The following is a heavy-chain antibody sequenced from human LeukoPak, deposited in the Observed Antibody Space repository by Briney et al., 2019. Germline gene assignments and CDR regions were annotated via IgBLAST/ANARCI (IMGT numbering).Heavy chain of an antibody. J-gene: IGHJ4*02. CDR1: GFTFSSYA. V-gene: IGHV3-30-3*01. CDR3: ARDSYTSDIVVVPTYFDY. D-gene: IGHD2-2*01. CDR2: ISYDGSNK. Sequence: PGGSLRLSCAASGFTFSSYAMHWVRQAPGKGLEWVAVISYDGSNKYYADSVKGRFTISRDNSKNTLYLQMNSLRAEDTAVYYCARDSYTSDIVVVPTYFDYWGQGTLVTVSS.